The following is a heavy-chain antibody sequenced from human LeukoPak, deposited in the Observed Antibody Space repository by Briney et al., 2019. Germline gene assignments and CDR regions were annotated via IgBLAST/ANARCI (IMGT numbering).Heavy chain of an antibody. Sequence: GGTLRLSCAASGFTLSRYGMSWVRQAPGKGLEWVSAISGSSGSTYYADSVKGRFTISRDNSRSTLYLQMNSLRAEDTAVYYCATSSGSYDYWGQGTLVTVSS. J-gene: IGHJ4*02. CDR1: GFTLSRYG. CDR3: ATSSGSYDY. CDR2: ISGSSGST. V-gene: IGHV3-23*01. D-gene: IGHD3-10*01.